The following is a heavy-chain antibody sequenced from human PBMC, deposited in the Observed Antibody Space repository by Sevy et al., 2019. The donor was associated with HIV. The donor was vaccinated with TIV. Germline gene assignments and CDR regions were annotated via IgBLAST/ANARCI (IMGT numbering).Heavy chain of an antibody. CDR3: AKGGGHYDPDEIAYYFYYYDIDV. CDR2: ISGSGTRT. V-gene: IGHV3-23*01. D-gene: IGHD3-22*01. Sequence: GGSLRLSCAVSGFSFDSYGMTWVRQAPGKGLEWVSAISGSGTRTYYADSVKGRFIISRDNSKNTLDLQMNILRAEDTAIYYCAKGGGHYDPDEIAYYFYYYDIDVWGKGTTVTVSS. J-gene: IGHJ6*03. CDR1: GFSFDSYG.